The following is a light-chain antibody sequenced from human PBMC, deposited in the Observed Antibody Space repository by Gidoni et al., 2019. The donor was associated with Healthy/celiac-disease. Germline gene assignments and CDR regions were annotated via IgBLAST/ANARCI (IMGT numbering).Light chain of an antibody. CDR1: SSNIGSNT. V-gene: IGLV1-44*01. CDR2: SNN. CDR3: AAWDDSLTRAV. J-gene: IGLJ2*01. Sequence: QSVLTPPPSASGTPGQGVTISCSGSSSNIGSNTVNWYQQLPGTAPKLLIYSNNQRPSGVPDRFSGSKSGTSASLAISGLQAEDEADYYCAAWDDSLTRAVFGGGTKLTVL.